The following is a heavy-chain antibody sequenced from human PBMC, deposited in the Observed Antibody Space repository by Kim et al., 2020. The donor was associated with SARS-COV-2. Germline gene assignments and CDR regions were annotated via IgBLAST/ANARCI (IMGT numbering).Heavy chain of an antibody. CDR3: ARGHVRGYCIGGNYYRGVYFDY. D-gene: IGHD2-15*01. CDR2: INHSGST. Sequence: SETLSLTCAVYGGSFSGYYWSWIRQPPGKGLEWIGEINHSGSTNYNPSFKSRVTVPVETPKTQFSLKLNSVTAADSAVYYCARGHVRGYCIGGNYYRGVYFDYWGQRTLVTVSS. V-gene: IGHV4-34*01. J-gene: IGHJ4*02. CDR1: GGSFSGYY.